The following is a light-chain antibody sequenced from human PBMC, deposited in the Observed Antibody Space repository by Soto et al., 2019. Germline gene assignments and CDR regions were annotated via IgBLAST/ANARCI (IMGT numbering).Light chain of an antibody. CDR3: SSYAGSSLV. CDR2: DVS. CDR1: SSEVGGYNY. Sequence: QSVLTQPPSASGSPGQSVTISCTGTSSEVGGYNYVSWYQQHPGKAPKLIIYDVSKRPSGVPDRFSGSKSGNTASLTVFGLQAEDEADYYCSSYAGSSLVFGTGT. V-gene: IGLV2-8*01. J-gene: IGLJ1*01.